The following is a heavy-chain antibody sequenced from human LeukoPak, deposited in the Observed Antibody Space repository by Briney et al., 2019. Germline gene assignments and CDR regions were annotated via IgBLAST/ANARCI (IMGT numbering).Heavy chain of an antibody. CDR3: ARSTRLSVVVTAIHYYYYMDV. CDR1: GGSFSGYY. V-gene: IGHV4-34*01. Sequence: PSETLSLTCAVYGGSFSGYYWSWIRQPPGKGLEWIGEINHSGSTNYNPSLKSRVSISVDTSKNQFSLKLSSVTAADTAVYYCARSTRLSVVVTAIHYYYYMDVWGKGTTVTVSS. J-gene: IGHJ6*03. CDR2: INHSGST. D-gene: IGHD2-21*02.